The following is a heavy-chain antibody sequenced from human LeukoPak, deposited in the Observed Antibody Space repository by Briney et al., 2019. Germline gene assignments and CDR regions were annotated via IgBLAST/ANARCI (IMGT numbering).Heavy chain of an antibody. J-gene: IGHJ1*01. V-gene: IGHV3-53*01. CDR1: GLTVNSKY. CDR2: IYSGGST. CDR3: TGDVYQH. D-gene: IGHD1-14*01. Sequence: GGSLRLSCAASGLTVNSKYMSWVRQAPGRGLEWVSIIYSGGSTNYADSVKGRFTISRDNSKNTVYLQMNSLRAEDTAVYYCTGDVYQHWGQGTLVTVSS.